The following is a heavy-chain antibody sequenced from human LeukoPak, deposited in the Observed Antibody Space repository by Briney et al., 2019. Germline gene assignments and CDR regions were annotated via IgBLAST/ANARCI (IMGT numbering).Heavy chain of an antibody. CDR2: IDKKDKGYATAT. V-gene: IGHV3-73*01. D-gene: IGHD1-26*01. J-gene: IGHJ5*02. Sequence: GGSLRLSCAASGFTFSGSAIHWVRQSSGKGLEWVGQIDKKDKGYATATAYAASVKGRFTISRDDSINTAYLQMKSLKTEDTALYYCTRDSGTYNWFDPWGQGTLVTVSA. CDR1: GFTFSGSA. CDR3: TRDSGTYNWFDP.